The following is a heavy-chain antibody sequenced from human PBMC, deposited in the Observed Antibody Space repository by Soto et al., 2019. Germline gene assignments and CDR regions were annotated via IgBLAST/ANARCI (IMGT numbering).Heavy chain of an antibody. Sequence: PGGSLRLSCAASGFTVSTDSVTWVRQAPGKGLEWVSIIYSDGNTYYADAVKGRFSISRDSSQNTVYLQMNSLRAEDSTVYYCARWSLSGYRLEYWGQGTLVTVSS. CDR3: ARWSLSGYRLEY. J-gene: IGHJ4*02. CDR1: GFTVSTDS. D-gene: IGHD3-9*01. CDR2: IYSDGNT. V-gene: IGHV3-66*01.